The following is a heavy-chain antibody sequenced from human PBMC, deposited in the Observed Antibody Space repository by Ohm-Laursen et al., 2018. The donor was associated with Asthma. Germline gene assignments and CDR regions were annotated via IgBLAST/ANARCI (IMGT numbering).Heavy chain of an antibody. CDR1: GLTFTSYD. V-gene: IGHV3-33*08. D-gene: IGHD2-8*02. CDR3: ARDFCTGGFCPKAFDP. J-gene: IGHJ5*02. CDR2: IWYGGTNK. Sequence: SLRLSCAASGLTFTSYDMYWVRQAPGKGLEFVAVIWYGGTNKYYADSVQGRFTTSRDIAKNTLYLEMHSLRAEDTGVYFCARDFCTGGFCPKAFDPWGQGTLVTVSS.